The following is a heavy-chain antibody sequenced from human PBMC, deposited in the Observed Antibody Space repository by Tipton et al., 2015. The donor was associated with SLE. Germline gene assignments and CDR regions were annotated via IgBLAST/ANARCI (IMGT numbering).Heavy chain of an antibody. Sequence: LRLSCAVYGGSFGDDYWSWIRQPPGKGLEWIGEINHSGGTNDNPSLKSRVTISVDTSKNQFSLKLTSVTAADTAVYYCARGTAKYLLILSDGFDMWGQGTMVTVSS. D-gene: IGHD2-2*01. CDR2: INHSGGT. J-gene: IGHJ3*02. CDR3: ARGTAKYLLILSDGFDM. CDR1: GGSFGDDY. V-gene: IGHV4-34*01.